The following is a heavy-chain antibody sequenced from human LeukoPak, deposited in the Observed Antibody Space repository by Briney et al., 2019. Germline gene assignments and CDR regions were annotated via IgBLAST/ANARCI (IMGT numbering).Heavy chain of an antibody. V-gene: IGHV3-33*06. CDR2: IWYDGSNK. Sequence: QSGGSLRLSCAASGFTFSSYGMHWVRQAPGKGLEWVAVIWYDGSNKYYADSVKGRFTISRDNSKNTLYLQMNSLRAEDTAVYYCAKAVSYGYDAFDIWGRGTMVTVSS. CDR1: GFTFSSYG. CDR3: AKAVSYGYDAFDI. D-gene: IGHD5-18*01. J-gene: IGHJ3*02.